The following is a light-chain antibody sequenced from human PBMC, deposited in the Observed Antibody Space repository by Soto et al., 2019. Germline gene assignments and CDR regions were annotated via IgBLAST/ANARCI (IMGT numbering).Light chain of an antibody. CDR1: QSLSSW. J-gene: IGKJ2*01. CDR2: KAS. CDR3: QQYHSFLYT. V-gene: IGKV1-5*03. Sequence: DIQMTQSPSTLSASVGDRVTITCRASQSLSSWLAWYQQKPGKAPKLLIYKASILESGVPSRFSGSGSGTELTLTISRLKPDDVATYYCQQYHSFLYTFGQGTKLEIK.